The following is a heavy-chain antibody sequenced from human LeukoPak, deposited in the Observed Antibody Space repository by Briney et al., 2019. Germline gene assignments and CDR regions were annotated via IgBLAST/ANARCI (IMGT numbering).Heavy chain of an antibody. Sequence: ASVKVSCKAYGYTFTGYYIHWVRQAPGQGLEWMGRIIPIFGTANYAQKFQGRVTITTDESTSTAYMELSSLRSEDTAVYYCARDFPGDGDTGDYWGQGTLVTVSS. CDR3: ARDFPGDGDTGDY. CDR1: GYTFTGYY. D-gene: IGHD4-17*01. CDR2: IIPIFGTA. J-gene: IGHJ4*02. V-gene: IGHV1-69*05.